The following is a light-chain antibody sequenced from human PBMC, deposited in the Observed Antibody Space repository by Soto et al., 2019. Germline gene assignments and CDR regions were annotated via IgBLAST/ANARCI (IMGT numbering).Light chain of an antibody. Sequence: QSALTQPASVSGSPGQSITISCTGTSSDVGGYNYVSWYQHHPGKAPQLIIYDVSNRPSGVSIRFSGSKSDNTASLTISGLQPEDEADYHCRSYTTSNTRQIVFGTGTKVTVL. CDR2: DVS. CDR3: RSYTTSNTRQIV. CDR1: SSDVGGYNY. J-gene: IGLJ1*01. V-gene: IGLV2-14*03.